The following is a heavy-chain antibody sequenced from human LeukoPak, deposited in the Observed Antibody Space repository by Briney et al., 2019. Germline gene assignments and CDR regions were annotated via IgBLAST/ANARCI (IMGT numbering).Heavy chain of an antibody. CDR3: AREGDYGDYYWFDP. Sequence: SVTVSFKASGGTFSSYAISWVRQAPGQGLEWMGGIIPIFGTANYAQKFQGRVTITADESTSTAYMELSSLRSEDTAVYYCAREGDYGDYYWFDPWGQGTLVTVSS. D-gene: IGHD4-17*01. CDR2: IIPIFGTA. CDR1: GGTFSSYA. J-gene: IGHJ5*02. V-gene: IGHV1-69*13.